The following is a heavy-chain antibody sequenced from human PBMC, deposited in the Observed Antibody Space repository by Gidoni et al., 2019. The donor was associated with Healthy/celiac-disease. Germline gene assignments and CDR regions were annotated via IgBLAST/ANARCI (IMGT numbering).Heavy chain of an antibody. D-gene: IGHD5-18*01. CDR2: ISGSGGST. Sequence: EVQLLESGGGLVQPGGSLRLPCGASGFTFSSYAMSWVRQAPGKGLEWVSAISGSGGSTYYADSVKDQFNISRDNSKNTLYLQMNSLRAEDTAVYYCAKWMVEGYSFRGSYYYYMDVWGKGTTVTVSS. CDR1: GFTFSSYA. V-gene: IGHV3-23*01. CDR3: AKWMVEGYSFRGSYYYYMDV. J-gene: IGHJ6*03.